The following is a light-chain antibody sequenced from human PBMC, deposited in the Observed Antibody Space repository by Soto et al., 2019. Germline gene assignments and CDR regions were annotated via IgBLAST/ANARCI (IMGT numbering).Light chain of an antibody. V-gene: IGKV1-9*01. CDR2: AAS. Sequence: DIQLTQSPSFLSASVGDRVTITCRASQGISSYLAWYQQKPGKAPKVLIYAASTLQSGVPSRFSGSGSGTEFTLTISSLPPEDFATYYCQQLNTYPLTFGGGTKVEIK. CDR1: QGISSY. J-gene: IGKJ4*01. CDR3: QQLNTYPLT.